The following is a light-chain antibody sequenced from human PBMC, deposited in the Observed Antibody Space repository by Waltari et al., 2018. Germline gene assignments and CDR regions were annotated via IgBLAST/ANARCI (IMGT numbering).Light chain of an antibody. Sequence: IVMTQSPLSLPVTPGEPASISCMSSQSLLDSNGNDYLDWDLKKPGQSPQLLIYLGSDRASGVPDRFNGSGSGSNFTLTISRVEAADVGVYYCMQALQTPRTFGQGTKLEIK. CDR2: LGS. CDR3: MQALQTPRT. CDR1: QSLLDSNGNDY. V-gene: IGKV2-28*01. J-gene: IGKJ2*01.